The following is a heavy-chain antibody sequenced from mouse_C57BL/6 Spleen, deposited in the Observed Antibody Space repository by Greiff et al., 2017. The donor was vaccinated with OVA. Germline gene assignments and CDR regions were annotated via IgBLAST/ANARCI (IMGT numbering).Heavy chain of an antibody. V-gene: IGHV1-84*01. CDR3: ARTPPNYYGSSYGNAMDY. CDR1: GYTFTDYY. D-gene: IGHD1-1*01. Sequence: QVQLQQSGPELVKPGASVKISCKASGYTFTDYYINWVKQRPGQGLEWIGWIYPGSGNTKYNEKFKGKATLTVDTSSSTAYMQLSSLTSEDSAVYFCARTPPNYYGSSYGNAMDYWGQGTSVTVSS. J-gene: IGHJ4*01. CDR2: IYPGSGNT.